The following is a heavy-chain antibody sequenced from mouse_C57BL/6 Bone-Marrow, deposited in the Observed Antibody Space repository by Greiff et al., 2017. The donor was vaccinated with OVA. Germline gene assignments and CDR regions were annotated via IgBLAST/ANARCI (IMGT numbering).Heavy chain of an antibody. Sequence: QVQLQQPGAELVMPGASVKLSCKASGYTFTSYWMHWVKQRPGQGLEWIGEIDPSDSYTNYNQKFKVKSTLTVDKSSSTAYMQLSSLTSEDSAVYYCARSYGYHGNYFDYWGQGTTLTVSS. CDR2: IDPSDSYT. J-gene: IGHJ2*01. CDR3: ARSYGYHGNYFDY. V-gene: IGHV1-69*01. D-gene: IGHD2-2*01. CDR1: GYTFTSYW.